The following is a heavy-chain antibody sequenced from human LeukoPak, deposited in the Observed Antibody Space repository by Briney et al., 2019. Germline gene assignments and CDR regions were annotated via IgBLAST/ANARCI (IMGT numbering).Heavy chain of an antibody. Sequence: GGSLRLSCAVSAFTFSDSAIHWVRQASGKGLEWVGRIRSRDNDYAAEYAASIIGRFTFYRDDSKRTAYLQMNSLKTEDTAVYYCSIFISESGHWGQGALVTVSS. D-gene: IGHD2-8*02. CDR2: IRSRDNDYAA. CDR3: SIFISESGH. CDR1: AFTFSDSA. V-gene: IGHV3-73*01. J-gene: IGHJ4*02.